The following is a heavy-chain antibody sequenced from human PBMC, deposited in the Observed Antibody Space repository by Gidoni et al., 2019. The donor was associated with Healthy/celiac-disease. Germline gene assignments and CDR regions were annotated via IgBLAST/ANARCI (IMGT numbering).Heavy chain of an antibody. CDR3: ARVASGGYSYGYGAGGYFDY. J-gene: IGHJ4*02. Sequence: QVQLQESGPGLVKPSQTLSLTCTFSGGSISSGGYYWSWIRQHPGKGLEWIGYIYYSGSTYYNPSLKSRVTISVDTSKNQFSLKLSSVTAADTAVYYCARVASGGYSYGYGAGGYFDYWGQGTLVTVSS. CDR2: IYYSGST. V-gene: IGHV4-31*03. CDR1: GGSISSGGYY. D-gene: IGHD5-18*01.